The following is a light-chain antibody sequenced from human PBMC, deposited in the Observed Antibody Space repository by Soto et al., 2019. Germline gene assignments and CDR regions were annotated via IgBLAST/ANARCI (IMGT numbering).Light chain of an antibody. Sequence: DIQMTQSPSSMSASVGDRVTITCRASRDISRYLNWYQQKPGKAPKLLIFAATTLQSGVPSRFSGNVSGTDFSLTITSLQPEDFATYYCQQFDSYSSTFGQGTRLEIK. V-gene: IGKV1-39*01. CDR3: QQFDSYSST. J-gene: IGKJ2*01. CDR1: RDISRY. CDR2: AAT.